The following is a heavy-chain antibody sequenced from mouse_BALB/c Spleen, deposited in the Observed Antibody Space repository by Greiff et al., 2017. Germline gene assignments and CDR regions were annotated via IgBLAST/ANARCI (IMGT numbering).Heavy chain of an antibody. CDR3: ARTLRLYAMDY. V-gene: IGHV2-6-7*01. CDR2: IWGDGST. CDR1: GFSLTGYG. Sequence: QVQLQQSGPGLVAPSQSLSITCTVSGFSLTGYGVNWVRQPPGKGLEWLGMIWGDGSTDYNSALKSRLSISKDNSKSQVFLKMNSLQTDDTARYYCARTLRLYAMDYWGQGTSVTVSS. D-gene: IGHD1-2*01. J-gene: IGHJ4*01.